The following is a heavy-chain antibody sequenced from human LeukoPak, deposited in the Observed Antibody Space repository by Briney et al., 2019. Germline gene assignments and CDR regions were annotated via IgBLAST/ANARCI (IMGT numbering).Heavy chain of an antibody. J-gene: IGHJ4*02. CDR1: GFTFSSYS. Sequence: GGSLRLSCAASGFTFSSYSMNWVRQAPGKGLEWVSSISSSSSYIYYADSVKGRFTIPRDNAKNSLYLQMNSLRAEDTAVYYCARSNYATTSVDYWGQGTLVTVSS. D-gene: IGHD4-11*01. CDR2: ISSSSSYI. V-gene: IGHV3-21*01. CDR3: ARSNYATTSVDY.